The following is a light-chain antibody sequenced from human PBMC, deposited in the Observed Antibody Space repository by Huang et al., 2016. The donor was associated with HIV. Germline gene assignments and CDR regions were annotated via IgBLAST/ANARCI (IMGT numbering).Light chain of an antibody. Sequence: ETVLTQSPGILSLSPGERATLSCRASQRVSTDYLAWYQQTPGQAPRLLIHGATVRATGIPDRFSGSGSGTDFTLTINRLEPEDFALYYCQQYGNSPLTFGGGTEVEIK. V-gene: IGKV3-20*01. J-gene: IGKJ4*01. CDR2: GAT. CDR1: QRVSTDY. CDR3: QQYGNSPLT.